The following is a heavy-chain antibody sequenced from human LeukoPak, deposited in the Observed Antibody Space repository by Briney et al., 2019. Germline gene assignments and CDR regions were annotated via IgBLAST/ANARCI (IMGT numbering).Heavy chain of an antibody. D-gene: IGHD3-16*02. V-gene: IGHV3-53*05. Sequence: ETLSLTCTVHGGSFRAYFWSWVRQAPGKGLEWVSVIYSGGSTYYADSVKGRFTISRDNSKNTLYLQMNSLRDEDTAVYYCAREKYYDYVWGSYRPPYYFDYWGQGTLVTVSS. CDR1: GGSFRAYF. CDR2: IYSGGST. J-gene: IGHJ4*02. CDR3: AREKYYDYVWGSYRPPYYFDY.